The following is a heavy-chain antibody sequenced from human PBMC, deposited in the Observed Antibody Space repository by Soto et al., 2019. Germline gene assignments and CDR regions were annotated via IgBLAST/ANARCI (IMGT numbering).Heavy chain of an antibody. J-gene: IGHJ4*02. CDR1: GFTFSDYY. Sequence: QVQLVESGGGLVKPGGSLRLSCAASGFTFSDYYMSWIRQAPGEGLEWVSYISSSTSYTNYADSVKGRFTISRDNAKNSLYLQMNSLRAEDTAVYYCARTRHYYDRGSLGYWGQGTLVTVAS. CDR3: ARTRHYYDRGSLGY. V-gene: IGHV3-11*06. D-gene: IGHD3-22*01. CDR2: ISSSTSYT.